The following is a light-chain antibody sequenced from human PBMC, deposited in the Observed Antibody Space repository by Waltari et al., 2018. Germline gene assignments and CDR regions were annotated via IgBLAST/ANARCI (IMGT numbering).Light chain of an antibody. CDR2: GSR. V-gene: IGLV1-40*01. J-gene: IGLJ2*01. CDR1: SSNIGAGYD. CDR3: QSYDSSLSGHVV. Sequence: QSVLTQPPSVSGAPGQRVTISCTGSSSNIGAGYDVPWYQPLPGKVPKLLIYGSRNRPSGVPDRFSGSKSGPSASLAITGLQAEDEADYYCQSYDSSLSGHVVFGGGTKLTVL.